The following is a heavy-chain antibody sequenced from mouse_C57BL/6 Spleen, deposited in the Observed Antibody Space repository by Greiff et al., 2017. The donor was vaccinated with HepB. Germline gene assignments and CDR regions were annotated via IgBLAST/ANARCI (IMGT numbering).Heavy chain of an antibody. CDR3: ARDEDYDYDRPRRFAY. V-gene: IGHV1-69*01. CDR1: GYTFTSYW. Sequence: QVQLQQSGAELVMPGASVKLSCKASGYTFTSYWMHWVKQRPGQGLEWIGEIDPSDSYTNYNQKFKGKSTLTVDKSSSTAYMQLSSLTSEDSAVYYWARDEDYDYDRPRRFAYWGQGTLVTVSA. CDR2: IDPSDSYT. D-gene: IGHD2-4*01. J-gene: IGHJ3*01.